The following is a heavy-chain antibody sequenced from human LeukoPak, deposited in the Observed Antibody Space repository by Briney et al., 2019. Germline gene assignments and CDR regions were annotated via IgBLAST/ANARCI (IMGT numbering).Heavy chain of an antibody. J-gene: IGHJ3*01. CDR2: IYESGST. V-gene: IGHV4-59*12. Sequence: ILQPPGKGLEWIGSIYESGSTTYNHSLKRRVTISVDTSKNHFSLKLSSVTAADTAVYYCARGGGDYDYVWGSSHVFDLWGQGTMVTVSS. D-gene: IGHD3-16*01. CDR3: ARGGGDYDYVWGSSHVFDL.